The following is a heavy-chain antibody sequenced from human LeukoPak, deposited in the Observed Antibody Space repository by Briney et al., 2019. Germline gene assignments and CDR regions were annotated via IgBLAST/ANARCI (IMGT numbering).Heavy chain of an antibody. V-gene: IGHV3-9*01. CDR2: ISWNSGSI. CDR1: GFTFDDYA. Sequence: GRSLRLSCAASGFTFDDYAMHWVRQAPGKGLEWVSGISWNSGSIGYADSVKGRFAISRGNAKNSLYLQMNSLRAEDTALYYCAKDGSWGQGTLVTVSS. J-gene: IGHJ4*02. CDR3: AKDGS.